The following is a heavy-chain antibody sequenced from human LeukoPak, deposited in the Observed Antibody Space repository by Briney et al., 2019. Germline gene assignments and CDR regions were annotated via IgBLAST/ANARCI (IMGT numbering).Heavy chain of an antibody. J-gene: IGHJ5*02. CDR3: ARHIAAAGTNWFDP. D-gene: IGHD6-13*01. V-gene: IGHV3-20*04. CDR2: INWKGASI. CDR1: GLPFDDHG. Sequence: GGSRRLSCAASGLPFDDHGMSWVRQAQGKGLEWVSHINWKGASIGYADSVKGRFTISRDNAKTSLYLQMNRLRAEDTALYYCARHIAAAGTNWFDPWGQGTLVTVSS.